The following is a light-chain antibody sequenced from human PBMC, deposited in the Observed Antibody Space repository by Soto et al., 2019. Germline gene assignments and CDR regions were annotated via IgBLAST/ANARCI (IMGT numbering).Light chain of an antibody. Sequence: QSVLTQPPSASGTPGQRVTISCSGSSSNIGSNTVNWYQQLPGTAPNLLIYRNNQRPSGVPDRFSGSKSGTSASLAISGLQSEDEADYYCEAWDGSLKGYVFGTGTKVTVL. CDR3: EAWDGSLKGYV. CDR2: RNN. J-gene: IGLJ1*01. CDR1: SSNIGSNT. V-gene: IGLV1-44*01.